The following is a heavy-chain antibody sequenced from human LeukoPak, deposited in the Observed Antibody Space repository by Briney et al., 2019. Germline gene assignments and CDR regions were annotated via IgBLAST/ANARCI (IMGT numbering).Heavy chain of an antibody. J-gene: IGHJ6*02. CDR3: ARGGNWKTYYYYGLDV. V-gene: IGHV3-48*02. Sequence: GGSLRLSCAAPGFTFSTYCMTWVRQAPGKGLEWVSYIGSDTSAIYYADSVKGRFTVSRDNAKNSLYLQMNSLRDEDTAVYYCARGGNWKTYYYYGLDVWGQGTTVTVSS. D-gene: IGHD1-1*01. CDR2: IGSDTSAI. CDR1: GFTFSTYC.